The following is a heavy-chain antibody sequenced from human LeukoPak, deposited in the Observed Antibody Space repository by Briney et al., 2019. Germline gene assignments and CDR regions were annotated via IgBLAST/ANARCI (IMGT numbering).Heavy chain of an antibody. Sequence: PSETLSLTCTVPGGSISSYYWSWIRQPPGKGLEWIGYIYYSGSTNYNPSLKSRVTISVDTSKNQFSLKLSSVTAADTAVYYCARFPYYYDSSGYYTSGNWFDPWGQGTLVTVSS. CDR1: GGSISSYY. CDR2: IYYSGST. CDR3: ARFPYYYDSSGYYTSGNWFDP. D-gene: IGHD3-22*01. V-gene: IGHV4-59*08. J-gene: IGHJ5*02.